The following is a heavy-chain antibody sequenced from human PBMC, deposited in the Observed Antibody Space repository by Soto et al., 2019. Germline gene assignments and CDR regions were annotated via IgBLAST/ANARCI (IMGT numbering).Heavy chain of an antibody. CDR2: INPNSGGT. D-gene: IGHD3-9*01. CDR3: AREYSNYDSLTGYSPRYNWFDP. V-gene: IGHV1-2*04. Sequence: ASVKVSCKASGYTFTGYYMHWVRQAPGQGLEWMGWINPNSGGTNYAQKFQGWVTMTRDTSISTAYMELSRLRSDDTAVYYCAREYSNYDSLTGYSPRYNWFDPWGQGTLVTVSS. J-gene: IGHJ5*02. CDR1: GYTFTGYY.